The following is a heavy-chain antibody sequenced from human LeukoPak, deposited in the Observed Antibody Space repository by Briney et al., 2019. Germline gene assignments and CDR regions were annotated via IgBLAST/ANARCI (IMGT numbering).Heavy chain of an antibody. D-gene: IGHD3-22*01. Sequence: SETLSLTCSVSGGSMSDDIWWSWVRQPPGKGLEWIGEIYHSGSTNYNPSLKSRVTISVDKSKNQFSLKLSSVTAADTAVYYCARDRDSSGYYYYYYGMDVWGQGTTVTVSS. J-gene: IGHJ6*02. CDR3: ARDRDSSGYYYYYYGMDV. CDR2: IYHSGST. V-gene: IGHV4-4*02. CDR1: GGSMSDDIW.